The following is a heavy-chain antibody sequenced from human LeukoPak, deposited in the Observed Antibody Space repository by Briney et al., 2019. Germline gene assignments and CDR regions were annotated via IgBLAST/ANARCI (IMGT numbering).Heavy chain of an antibody. CDR3: AREWGRIAVAGGPGY. CDR2: IWYDGRTK. J-gene: IGHJ4*02. D-gene: IGHD6-19*01. Sequence: GGSLRLSREVSGFIFSNYGMHWVRQAPGKGLEWVALIWYDGRTKFHAGSVRGRFTISRDNSANTLYLQMSSLRVEDTAVYYCAREWGRIAVAGGPGYWGQGALVTVSS. V-gene: IGHV3-33*01. CDR1: GFIFSNYG.